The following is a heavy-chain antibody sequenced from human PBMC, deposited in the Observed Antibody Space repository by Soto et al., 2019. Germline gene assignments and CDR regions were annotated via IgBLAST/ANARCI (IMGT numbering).Heavy chain of an antibody. Sequence: QVQLQQWGAGLLKPSETLSLTCAVYGGSFSGYYWSWIRQPPGKGLEWIGEINHSGSTNYNPSLKSRVTISVDTSKNQFSLKLSSVTAADTAVYYCARGPVKCSSTSCYGVWFDPWGQGTLVTVSS. CDR2: INHSGST. CDR3: ARGPVKCSSTSCYGVWFDP. J-gene: IGHJ5*02. CDR1: GGSFSGYY. D-gene: IGHD2-2*01. V-gene: IGHV4-34*01.